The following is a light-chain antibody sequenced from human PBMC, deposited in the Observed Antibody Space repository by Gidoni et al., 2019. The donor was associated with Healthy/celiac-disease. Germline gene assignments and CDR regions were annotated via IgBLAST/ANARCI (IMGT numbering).Light chain of an antibody. CDR3: QQYDSTSWT. V-gene: IGKV4-1*01. CDR1: QSVLYSSNNKNY. CDR2: WAS. Sequence: DIVMTQSPDSLAVSLGERATINCKSSQSVLYSSNNKNYLAWYQQKPGQPPKLLIYWASTRESGVPDRFSGSGSGTDFTLTISSLQAEDVAVYYCQQYDSTSWTVGQGTKVEIK. J-gene: IGKJ1*01.